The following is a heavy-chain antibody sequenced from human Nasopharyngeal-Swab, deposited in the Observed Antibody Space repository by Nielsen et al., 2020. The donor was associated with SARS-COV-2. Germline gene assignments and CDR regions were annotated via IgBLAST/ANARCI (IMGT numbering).Heavy chain of an antibody. V-gene: IGHV1-2*04. D-gene: IGHD3-3*01. J-gene: IGHJ4*02. CDR2: INPNSGGT. CDR1: GYTFTGYY. CDR3: ARDSGPPFFGVVNPSGFDY. Sequence: ASVKVSCKASGYTFTGYYMHWVRQAPGQGLEWMGWINPNSGGTNYAQKFQGWVTMTRGTSISTAYMELSRLRSDDTAVYYCARDSGPPFFGVVNPSGFDYWGQGTLVTVSS.